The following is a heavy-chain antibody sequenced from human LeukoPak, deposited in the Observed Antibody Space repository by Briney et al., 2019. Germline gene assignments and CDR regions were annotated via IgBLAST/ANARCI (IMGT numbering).Heavy chain of an antibody. CDR1: GFTFRSYG. J-gene: IGHJ4*02. CDR3: VTVKGGDSSRWYGEY. D-gene: IGHD6-13*01. CDR2: IWYDGSNK. Sequence: GRSLRLSCAAAGFTFRSYGMHPVSQAPGKGLEWVAIIWYDGSNKYYADSVKGRFTISRDNSKNTLYLQMDSLRVEDTVVYYCVTVKGGDSSRWYGEYWGRGTLVTVSS. V-gene: IGHV3-33*01.